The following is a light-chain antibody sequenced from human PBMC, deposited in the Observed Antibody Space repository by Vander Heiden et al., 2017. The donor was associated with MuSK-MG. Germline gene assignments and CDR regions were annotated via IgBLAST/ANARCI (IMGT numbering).Light chain of an antibody. Sequence: QSVLTQPPSVSGAPGQRVTISCTGSSPNIGAGYDVHWYQQLPGTAPKLLIYVKNNRPSGVPDRFSGSKSGPSASLAISGLQADDEAEYYCQSYDRTRKVVVGGGTKLTVL. CDR2: VKN. CDR1: SPNIGAGYD. J-gene: IGLJ2*01. V-gene: IGLV1-40*01. CDR3: QSYDRTRKVV.